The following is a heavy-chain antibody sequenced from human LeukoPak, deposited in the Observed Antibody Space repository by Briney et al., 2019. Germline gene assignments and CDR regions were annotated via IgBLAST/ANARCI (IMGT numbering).Heavy chain of an antibody. CDR3: ARETRVIWFGELDY. CDR1: GYSISSGYY. D-gene: IGHD3-10*01. Sequence: SETLSLTCTVSGYSISSGYYWGWIRQPPGKGLEWIGSIYHSGSTYYNPSLKSRVTISVDTSKNQFSLKLSSVTAADTDVYYCARETRVIWFGELDYWGQGTLVSVSS. CDR2: IYHSGST. V-gene: IGHV4-38-2*02. J-gene: IGHJ4*02.